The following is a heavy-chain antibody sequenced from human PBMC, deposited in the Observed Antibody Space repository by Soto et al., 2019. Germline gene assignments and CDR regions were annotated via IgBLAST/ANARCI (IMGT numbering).Heavy chain of an antibody. CDR2: IYYSGST. Sequence: QVQLQESGPGLVKPSETLSLTCTVSGGSVSSGSYYWSWIRQPPGKGLEWIGNIYYSGSTNYNPSLKSRVTISVDTSKNQFSLKLSSVTAADTAVYYCARDLRPYCSGGSCYPLNWFDPWGQGTLVTVSS. CDR3: ARDLRPYCSGGSCYPLNWFDP. D-gene: IGHD2-15*01. J-gene: IGHJ5*02. CDR1: GGSVSSGSYY. V-gene: IGHV4-61*01.